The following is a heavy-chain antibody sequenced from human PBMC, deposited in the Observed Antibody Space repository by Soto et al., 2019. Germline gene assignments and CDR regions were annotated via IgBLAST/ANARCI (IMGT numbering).Heavy chain of an antibody. Sequence: GGSLRLSCAASGFTFSNCGMHWVRQAPGKGLEWLSIISYDVGSAKYYGDSVKGRFTISRDNSKNTLYLQMNSLRPEDTAVYYCAKDPKCQSVTNWASNWFAHWGQGTLVTVSS. CDR1: GFTFSNCG. V-gene: IGHV3-30*18. D-gene: IGHD1-1*01. CDR2: ISYDVGSAK. J-gene: IGHJ5*02. CDR3: AKDPKCQSVTNWASNWFAH.